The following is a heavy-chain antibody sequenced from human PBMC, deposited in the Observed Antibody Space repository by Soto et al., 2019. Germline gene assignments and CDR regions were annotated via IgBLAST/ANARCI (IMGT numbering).Heavy chain of an antibody. CDR1: GGSISSGDSY. J-gene: IGHJ6*02. CDR2: IDYSGST. Sequence: PSEALSLTSTVSGGSISSGDSYWGWIRLYPGKGLEWIGYIDYSGSTYYNPSLKSRVTISVDMTKNQFSLKLNARTSVATALYYCARKGGASYSYYYCTDVWGQGTTVSVS. V-gene: IGHV4-30-4*01. D-gene: IGHD3-16*01. CDR3: ARKGGASYSYYYCTDV.